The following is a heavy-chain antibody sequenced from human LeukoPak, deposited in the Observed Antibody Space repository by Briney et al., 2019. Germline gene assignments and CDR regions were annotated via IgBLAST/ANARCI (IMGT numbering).Heavy chain of an antibody. CDR2: IYYSGNT. CDR1: GGSISSSSYY. Sequence: PSETLSLTCTVSGGSISSSSYYWGWIRQPPGKGLEWIGSIYYSGNTYYNPSLRTRVTISVDTSKKQFSLKLSSVTAADTAVYYCARHLFGSGYYPDYWGQGTLVTVSS. J-gene: IGHJ4*02. V-gene: IGHV4-39*01. D-gene: IGHD3-22*01. CDR3: ARHLFGSGYYPDY.